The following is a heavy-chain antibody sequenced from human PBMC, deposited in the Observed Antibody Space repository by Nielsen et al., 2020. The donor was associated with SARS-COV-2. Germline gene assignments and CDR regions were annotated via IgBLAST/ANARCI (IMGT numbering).Heavy chain of an antibody. D-gene: IGHD3-16*01. CDR3: ARDLGRGIYGMDV. V-gene: IGHV1-46*01. Sequence: ASVKVSCKASGYTFTSYYMHWVRQAPGQGLEWMGIINPSSGSTSYAQKFQGRVTMTRDTSTSTVYMELSSLRSEDTAVYYCARDLGRGIYGMDVWGQGTTVTVSS. J-gene: IGHJ6*02. CDR2: INPSSGST. CDR1: GYTFTSYY.